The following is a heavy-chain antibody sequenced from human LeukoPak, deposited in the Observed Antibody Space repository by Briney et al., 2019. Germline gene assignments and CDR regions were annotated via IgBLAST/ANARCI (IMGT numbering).Heavy chain of an antibody. D-gene: IGHD3-22*01. CDR3: ARFVYSGYYVFDY. V-gene: IGHV1-2*06. CDR1: GYTFTGYY. Sequence: ASVKVSCKASGYTFTGYYMHWVRQAPGQGLEWMGRINPNSGGTNYAQKLQGRVTMTTDTSTSTAYMELRSLRSDDTAVYYCARFVYSGYYVFDYWGQGTLVTVSS. CDR2: INPNSGGT. J-gene: IGHJ4*02.